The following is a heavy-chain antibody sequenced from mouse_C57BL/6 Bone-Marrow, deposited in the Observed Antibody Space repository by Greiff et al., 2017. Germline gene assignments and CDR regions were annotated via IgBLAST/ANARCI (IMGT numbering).Heavy chain of an antibody. CDR1: GYTFTSYW. CDR3: ERGAYWYFDV. Sequence: QVQLQQPGAELVKPGASVKLSCKASGYTFTSYWMHWVKQRPGQGLEWIGMIHPNSGSTNYNEKFKSKATLTVDKSSSTAYMQHSSLTSEDSAVYYCERGAYWYFDVWGTGTTVTVSS. J-gene: IGHJ1*03. V-gene: IGHV1-64*01. CDR2: IHPNSGST.